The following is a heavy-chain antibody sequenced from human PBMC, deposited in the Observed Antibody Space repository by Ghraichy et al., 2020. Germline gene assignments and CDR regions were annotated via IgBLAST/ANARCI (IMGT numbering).Heavy chain of an antibody. CDR3: ARLRYGDATKNY. CDR2: INHSGST. CDR1: GGSFSGYY. D-gene: IGHD4-17*01. J-gene: IGHJ4*02. Sequence: SETLSLTCAVYGGSFSGYYWSWIRQPPGKGLEWIGEINHSGSTNYNPSLKSRVTISVDTSKNQFSLKLSSVTAADTAVYYCARLRYGDATKNYWGQGTLVTVSS. V-gene: IGHV4-34*01.